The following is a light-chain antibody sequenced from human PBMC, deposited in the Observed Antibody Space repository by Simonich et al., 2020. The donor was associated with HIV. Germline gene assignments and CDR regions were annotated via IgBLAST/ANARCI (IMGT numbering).Light chain of an antibody. V-gene: IGKV1-5*03. CDR3: QQLSSYPT. CDR2: KAS. Sequence: IQLTQSPSFLSASVGDRVTITCRASQSISSWLAWYQQKPGKAPKLLIYKASSLESGVPSRFSCSGSGTEFTLTISSLQPDDFATYYCQQLSSYPTFGQGTRLEIK. J-gene: IGKJ5*01. CDR1: QSISSW.